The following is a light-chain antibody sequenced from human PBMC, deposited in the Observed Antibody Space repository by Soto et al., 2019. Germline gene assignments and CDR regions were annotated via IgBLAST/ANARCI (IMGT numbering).Light chain of an antibody. CDR2: QDN. J-gene: IGLJ3*02. CDR1: ELGDKY. Sequence: YELSQPPSVSVSQGQTASITCSGDELGDKYACWYQQKPGQSPVLVIYQDNKRPSGTPARFSGSNSGNTATLTISGTQAMDEADYYCQALDRSTVVFGGGTKLTVL. CDR3: QALDRSTVV. V-gene: IGLV3-1*01.